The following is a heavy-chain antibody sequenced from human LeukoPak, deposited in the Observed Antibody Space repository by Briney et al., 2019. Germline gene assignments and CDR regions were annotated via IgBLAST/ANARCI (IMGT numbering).Heavy chain of an antibody. CDR3: ARVEYSSGWYYFDY. CDR1: GFTFSSYG. CDR2: ISGSGGST. D-gene: IGHD6-19*01. V-gene: IGHV3-23*01. Sequence: GGSLRLSCAASGFTFSSYGMSWVRQAPGKGLEWVSAISGSGGSTYYADSVKGRFTISRDNAKNTLYLQMNSLRAEDTAVYYCARVEYSSGWYYFDYWGQGTLVTVSS. J-gene: IGHJ4*02.